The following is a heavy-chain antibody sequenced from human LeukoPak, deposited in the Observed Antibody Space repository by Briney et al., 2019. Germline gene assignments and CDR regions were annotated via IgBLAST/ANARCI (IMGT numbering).Heavy chain of an antibody. J-gene: IGHJ4*02. CDR2: MNPNSGNT. D-gene: IGHD2-15*01. Sequence: ASVKVSCKASGYTFTSYDIHWVRQATGQGLEWMGWMNPNSGNTGYAQKFQGRVTMTRNSSITTAYMELSSLRSEDTAVYYCARRHGRCSDGSCYYLDYWGQGTLVTVSS. CDR3: ARRHGRCSDGSCYYLDY. V-gene: IGHV1-8*01. CDR1: GYTFTSYD.